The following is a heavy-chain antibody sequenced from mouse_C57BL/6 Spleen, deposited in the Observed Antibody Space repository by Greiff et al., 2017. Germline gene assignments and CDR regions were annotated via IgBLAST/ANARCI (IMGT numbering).Heavy chain of an antibody. CDR1: GFTFSSYG. D-gene: IGHD3-3*01. CDR3: ARPSLGDYFDY. CDR2: ISSGGSYT. V-gene: IGHV5-6*01. J-gene: IGHJ2*01. Sequence: EVKLMESGGDLVKPGGSLKLSCAASGFTFSSYGMSWVRQTPDKRLEWVATISSGGSYTYYPDSVKGRFTISRDNAKNTLYLQMSSLKSEDTAMYYCARPSLGDYFDYWGQGTTLTVSS.